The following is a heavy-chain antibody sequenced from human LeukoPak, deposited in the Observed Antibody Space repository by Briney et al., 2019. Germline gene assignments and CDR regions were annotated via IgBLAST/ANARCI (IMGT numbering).Heavy chain of an antibody. Sequence: PSETLSLTCTVSGGSISSSSYYWGWIRQPPGKGLEWIGSIYYSGSTYYNPSLKSRVTISVDTSKNQFSLKLSSVTAADTAVYYCAREVAHCSSTRCSFGYYGMDVWGQGTTVTVSS. CDR2: IYYSGST. V-gene: IGHV4-39*02. CDR3: AREVAHCSSTRCSFGYYGMDV. CDR1: GGSISSSSYY. J-gene: IGHJ6*02. D-gene: IGHD2-2*01.